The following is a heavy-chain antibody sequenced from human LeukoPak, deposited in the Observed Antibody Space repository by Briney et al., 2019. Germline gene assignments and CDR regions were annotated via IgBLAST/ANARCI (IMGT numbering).Heavy chain of an antibody. CDR2: IRYDGSKK. CDR3: AREDWGHCGGQACHGALDM. V-gene: IGHV3-33*01. D-gene: IGHD2-21*01. Sequence: GRSLTLSCAASGFTFSAYGTYWVRLAPGKGLEWVAGIRYDGSKKYYKDPMKGRFVVSRDNSENTLYLLMNSLGGEDTAVYYCAREDWGHCGGQACHGALDMWGQGTMVTVSS. J-gene: IGHJ3*02. CDR1: GFTFSAYG.